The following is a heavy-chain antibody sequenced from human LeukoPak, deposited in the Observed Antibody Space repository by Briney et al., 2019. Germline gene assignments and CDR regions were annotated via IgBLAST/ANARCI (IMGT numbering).Heavy chain of an antibody. CDR1: GYTFSSYD. Sequence: ASVKLSCKAAGYTFSSYDINRVRQAAGQGPEWMGWMNPNSGNTDSTQNLQGRVIMSRNTSISTAYIELRSLRLEDTALFYCAIRASRGVSGSSYIDSGGQGTLVTVPS. V-gene: IGHV1-8*01. J-gene: IGHJ4*02. CDR3: AIRASRGVSGSSYIDS. CDR2: MNPNSGNT. D-gene: IGHD3-10*01.